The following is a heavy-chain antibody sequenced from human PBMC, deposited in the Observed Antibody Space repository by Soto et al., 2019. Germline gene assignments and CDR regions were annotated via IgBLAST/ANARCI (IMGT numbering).Heavy chain of an antibody. Sequence: SETLSLTCAVSSGSISSSNWWSWVRQPPGKGLEWIGEIYHSGSTNYNPSLKSRVTISVDKSKNQFSPKLSSVTAADTAVYYCARETTGLDYFDYWGQGTLVTVSS. J-gene: IGHJ4*02. D-gene: IGHD4-17*01. V-gene: IGHV4-4*02. CDR2: IYHSGST. CDR1: SGSISSSNW. CDR3: ARETTGLDYFDY.